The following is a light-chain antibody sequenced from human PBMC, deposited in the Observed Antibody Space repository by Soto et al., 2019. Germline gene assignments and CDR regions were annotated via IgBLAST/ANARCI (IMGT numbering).Light chain of an antibody. J-gene: IGKJ1*01. CDR2: DAS. CDR1: HDISTY. V-gene: IGKV1-9*01. Sequence: DIQLTQSPSLLSASVGDRVTITCRASHDISTYLAWYQQKPGKAPKLLIYDASSLESGVPSRFSGSVSGTEFTLTISSLQPDDFATYYCQQYKSYSTFGQGTKVDIK. CDR3: QQYKSYST.